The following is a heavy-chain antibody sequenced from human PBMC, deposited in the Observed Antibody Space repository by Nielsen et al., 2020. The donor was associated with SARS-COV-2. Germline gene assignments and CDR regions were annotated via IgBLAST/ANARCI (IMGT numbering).Heavy chain of an antibody. V-gene: IGHV3-33*01. Sequence: GESLKISCAASGFTFSSYGMHWVRQAPGKGLEWVVVIWYDGSNKYYADSVKGRFTISRDNSKNTLYLQMNSLRAEDTAVYYCARDAKDPYYYYYMDVWGKGTTVTVSS. CDR1: GFTFSSYG. CDR2: IWYDGSNK. CDR3: ARDAKDPYYYYYMDV. J-gene: IGHJ6*03. D-gene: IGHD2-15*01.